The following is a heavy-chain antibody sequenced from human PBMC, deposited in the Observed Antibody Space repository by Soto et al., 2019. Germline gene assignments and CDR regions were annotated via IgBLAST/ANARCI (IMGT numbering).Heavy chain of an antibody. CDR3: ARDLAQLWSDFDY. CDR1: GGTFSSYA. CDR2: IIPIFGTA. J-gene: IGHJ4*02. V-gene: IGHV1-69*05. Sequence: SVKVSCKASGGTFSSYAISWVRQAPGQGLEWMGGIIPIFGTANYAQKLQGRVTMTTDTSTSTAYMELRSLRSDDTAVYYCARDLAQLWSDFDYWGQGTLVTVSS. D-gene: IGHD5-18*01.